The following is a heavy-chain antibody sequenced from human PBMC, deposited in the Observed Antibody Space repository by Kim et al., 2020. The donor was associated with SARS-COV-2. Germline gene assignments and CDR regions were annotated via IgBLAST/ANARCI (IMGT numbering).Heavy chain of an antibody. J-gene: IGHJ4*02. CDR3: ARGPLTYYYGSGSYPSGAPFDY. Sequence: GGSLRLSCAASGFTFSSYGMHWVRQAPGKGLEWVAVIWYDGSNKYYADSVKGRFTISRDNSKNTLYLQMNSLRAEDTAVYYCARGPLTYYYGSGSYPSGAPFDYWGQGTLVTVSS. CDR2: IWYDGSNK. V-gene: IGHV3-33*01. CDR1: GFTFSSYG. D-gene: IGHD3-10*01.